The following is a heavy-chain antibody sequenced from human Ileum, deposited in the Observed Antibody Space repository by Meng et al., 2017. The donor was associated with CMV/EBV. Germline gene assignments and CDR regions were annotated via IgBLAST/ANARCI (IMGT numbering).Heavy chain of an antibody. V-gene: IGHV3-30*04. CDR1: GFTFSSYA. Sequence: GGSLRLSCAASGFTFSSYAMHWVRQAPGKGLEWVAVISYDGSNKYYADSVKGRFTISRDNSKNTLYLQMNSLRAEDTAVYYCASEYFDWPQTNWGQGTLVTVSS. CDR3: ASEYFDWPQTN. D-gene: IGHD3-9*01. CDR2: ISYDGSNK. J-gene: IGHJ4*02.